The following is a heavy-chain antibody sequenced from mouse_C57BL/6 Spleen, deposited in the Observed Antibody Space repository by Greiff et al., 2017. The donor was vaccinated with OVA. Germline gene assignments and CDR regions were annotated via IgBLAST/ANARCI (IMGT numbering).Heavy chain of an antibody. CDR1: GYAFTNYL. Sequence: VQLQESGAELVRPGTSVKVSCKASGYAFTNYLIEWVKQRPGQGLEWIGVINPGSGGTNYNEKFQGKATLTADKSSSTAYMQLRSLTSEDSAVYFCASRVYYGSRDYDFDYWGQGTTLTVSS. V-gene: IGHV1-54*01. CDR2: INPGSGGT. J-gene: IGHJ2*01. D-gene: IGHD1-1*01. CDR3: ASRVYYGSRDYDFDY.